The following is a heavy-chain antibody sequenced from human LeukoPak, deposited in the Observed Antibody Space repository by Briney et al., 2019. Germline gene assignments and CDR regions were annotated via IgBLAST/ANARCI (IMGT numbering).Heavy chain of an antibody. CDR1: GYTFSGYY. CDR3: ARDHLGPAAELDY. D-gene: IGHD2-2*01. CDR2: INPNSGGT. J-gene: IGHJ4*02. V-gene: IGHV1-2*02. Sequence: WASVKVSCKASGYTFSGYYMHWVRQAPGQGLEWMGWINPNSGGTNYAQKFQGRVTMTRDTSISTAYMELSRLRSDDTAVYYCARDHLGPAAELDYWGQGTLVTVSS.